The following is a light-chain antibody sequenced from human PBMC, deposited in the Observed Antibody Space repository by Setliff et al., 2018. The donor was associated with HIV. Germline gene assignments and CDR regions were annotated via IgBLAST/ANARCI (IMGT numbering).Light chain of an antibody. CDR3: CSYAGTDTYI. J-gene: IGLJ1*01. Sequence: QSALTQPASVSGSPGQSSTISCTGTSSDVGSYNLVSWYQQHPGKAPKLMIYEVSKRPSGVSNRFSGSKSGDTASLTISGLQSEDEADYYCCSYAGTDTYIFGTGTKVTVL. CDR1: SSDVGSYNL. CDR2: EVS. V-gene: IGLV2-23*02.